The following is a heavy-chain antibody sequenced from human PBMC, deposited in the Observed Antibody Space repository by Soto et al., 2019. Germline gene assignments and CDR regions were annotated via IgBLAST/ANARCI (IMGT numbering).Heavy chain of an antibody. Sequence: SVKVSCKASGGTFSSYAISWVRQAPGQGHEWMGGIIPIFGTANYAQKFQGRVTITEDESTSTAYMELSSLRSEDTAVYYFSRVRIGTTSYYFYYWGQGTLVTAPQ. J-gene: IGHJ4*02. V-gene: IGHV1-69*13. D-gene: IGHD1-7*01. CDR1: GGTFSSYA. CDR2: IIPIFGTA. CDR3: SRVRIGTTSYYFYY.